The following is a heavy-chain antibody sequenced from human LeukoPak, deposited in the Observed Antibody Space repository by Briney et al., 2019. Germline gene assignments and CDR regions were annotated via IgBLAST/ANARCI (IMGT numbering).Heavy chain of an antibody. J-gene: IGHJ6*03. Sequence: PGGSLRFSCAASGFTFSSYAMSWVRQASGKGLEWVSAISGSGGSTYYADSVKGRFTISRDNSKNTLYLQMNSLRAEDTAVYYCAKDSYMVRGSYYYYYYMDVWGKGTTVTISS. D-gene: IGHD3-10*01. CDR3: AKDSYMVRGSYYYYYYMDV. CDR2: ISGSGGST. CDR1: GFTFSSYA. V-gene: IGHV3-23*01.